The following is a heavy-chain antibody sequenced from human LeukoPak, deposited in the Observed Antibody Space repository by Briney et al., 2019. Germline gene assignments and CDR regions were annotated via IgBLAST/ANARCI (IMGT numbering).Heavy chain of an antibody. CDR2: ISYIGST. Sequence: SETLSLTCTVSGGSISSHYWSWLRQPPGKGLEWIGYISYIGSTNYSPSLKSRVTISVDTSKNQFSLRLSSVTAADTAVYYCAGDHLALNALDIWGQGTMVTVSS. CDR1: GGSISSHY. CDR3: AGDHLALNALDI. J-gene: IGHJ3*02. V-gene: IGHV4-59*11.